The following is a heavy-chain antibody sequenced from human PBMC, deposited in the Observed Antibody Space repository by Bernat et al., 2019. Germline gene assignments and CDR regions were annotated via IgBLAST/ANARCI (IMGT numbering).Heavy chain of an antibody. V-gene: IGHV4-39*01. CDR1: GGPISSSSYY. D-gene: IGHD5-24*01. Sequence: QLQLQESGPGLVKPSETLSLTCTVSGGPISSSSYYWGWIRQPPGKGLEWIGSSYYSGSTYYNPSLKSRVTISVDTSKNQFSLKLSSVTAADTAVYYCARLIYRRWLQLMSWFDPWGQGTLVTVSS. CDR3: ARLIYRRWLQLMSWFDP. J-gene: IGHJ5*02. CDR2: SYYSGST.